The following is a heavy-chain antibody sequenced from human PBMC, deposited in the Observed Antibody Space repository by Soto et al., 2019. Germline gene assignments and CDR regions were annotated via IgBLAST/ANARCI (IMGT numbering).Heavy chain of an antibody. CDR3: ARGIMLFSGFDP. J-gene: IGHJ5*02. D-gene: IGHD3-10*02. Sequence: SETLSLTCTVSGGSIINYYLPWIRQPPGKGLEWIGYVYHSGGTDYNPSLKSRVIISVDTSNNQFSLKLTSVTAADTAVYYCARGIMLFSGFDPWGQGTLVTVSS. CDR2: VYHSGGT. CDR1: GGSIINYY. V-gene: IGHV4-59*01.